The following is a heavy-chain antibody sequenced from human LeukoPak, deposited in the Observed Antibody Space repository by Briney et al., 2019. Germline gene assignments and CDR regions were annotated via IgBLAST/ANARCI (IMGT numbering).Heavy chain of an antibody. Sequence: SQTLSLTCAISGDSVSSRSTAWNWSRQSPSRGLEWLGRTYYRSTWGNDYALSMKSRLTINADTSKNQISLQLNSVTPEDTAVYLCARGTAAPGFDFWGQGTLVTISS. CDR1: GDSVSSRSTA. J-gene: IGHJ4*02. CDR2: TYYRSTWGN. CDR3: ARGTAAPGFDF. D-gene: IGHD6-13*01. V-gene: IGHV6-1*01.